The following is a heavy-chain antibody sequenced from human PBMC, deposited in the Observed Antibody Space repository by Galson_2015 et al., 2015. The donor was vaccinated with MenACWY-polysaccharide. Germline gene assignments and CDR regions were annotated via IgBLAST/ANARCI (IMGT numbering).Heavy chain of an antibody. Sequence: SLRLSCAASGFTFTSYWMSWVRQAPGKGLEWVAHIKQDESEKYYVDSVKGRFTISRYNAQNSLFLQMNSLRAEDTVMYYGARDVGRWELPLDYWGQGTPVTVSS. D-gene: IGHD1-26*01. CDR2: IKQDESEK. CDR3: ARDVGRWELPLDY. V-gene: IGHV3-7*01. J-gene: IGHJ4*02. CDR1: GFTFTSYW.